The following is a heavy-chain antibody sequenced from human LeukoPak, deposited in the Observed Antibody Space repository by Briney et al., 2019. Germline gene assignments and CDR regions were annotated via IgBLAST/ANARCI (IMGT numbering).Heavy chain of an antibody. CDR1: GGTISSSNG. Sequence: SETLSLTCAGSGGTISSSNGWSWVRQPPGKGREWNGEIYHSGSNNYNPSIKSRVTISVDKSKNQFSLKLSSVTAADTAVYYCARSPHFIAAAGVTILDYWGQGTLVTVSS. CDR2: IYHSGSN. D-gene: IGHD6-13*01. V-gene: IGHV4-4*02. CDR3: ARSPHFIAAAGVTILDY. J-gene: IGHJ4*02.